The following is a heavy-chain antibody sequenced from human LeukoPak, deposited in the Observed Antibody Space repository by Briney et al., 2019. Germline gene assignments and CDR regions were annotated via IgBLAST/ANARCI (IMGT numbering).Heavy chain of an antibody. V-gene: IGHV3-21*01. CDR2: ISSSSSYI. J-gene: IGHJ1*01. CDR1: GFTFSSYS. Sequence: GVLRLSCAASGFTFSSYSMNWVRPAPGKGLEWVSSISSSSSYIYYADSVKGRFTISRDNAKNSLYLQMNSLRAEDTAVYYCARLPFSDLYFQHWGQGTLVTVSS. D-gene: IGHD1-26*01. CDR3: ARLPFSDLYFQH.